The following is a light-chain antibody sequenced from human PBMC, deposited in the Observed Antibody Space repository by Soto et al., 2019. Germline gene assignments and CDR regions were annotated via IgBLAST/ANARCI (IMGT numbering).Light chain of an antibody. CDR2: KAS. V-gene: IGKV1-5*03. CDR1: QSLDRDY. J-gene: IGKJ4*01. CDR3: QHYDTYSLV. Sequence: IQMTQSPSTLSASLGDRVTMTCRASQSLDRDYLAWYQQKPGKAPNLLIYKASTLESGVPSRFSGGGSGTAFTLTISSLQPDDFATYYCQHYDTYSLVFGGGTKVDIK.